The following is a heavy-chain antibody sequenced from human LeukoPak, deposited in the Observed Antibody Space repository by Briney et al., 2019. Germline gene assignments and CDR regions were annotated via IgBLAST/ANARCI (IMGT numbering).Heavy chain of an antibody. V-gene: IGHV3-30*18. Sequence: PGGSLRLSCAASGFTFSSYGMHWVRQAPGKGLEWVAVISYDGSNKYYADSVKGRFTISRDNSKNTLYLQMNSLRAEDTAVYYCAKDPFPSMIVVEGPDYWGQGTLVTVSS. CDR1: GFTFSSYG. J-gene: IGHJ4*02. D-gene: IGHD3-22*01. CDR3: AKDPFPSMIVVEGPDY. CDR2: ISYDGSNK.